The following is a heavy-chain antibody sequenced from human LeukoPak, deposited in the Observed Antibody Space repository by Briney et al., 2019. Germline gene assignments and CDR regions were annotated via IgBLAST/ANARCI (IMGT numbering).Heavy chain of an antibody. V-gene: IGHV4-30-2*01. Sequence: PSQTLSLTCTVSGGSISSGGYYWSWIRQPPGKGLEWIGEINHSGSTNYNPSLKSRVTISVDTSKNQFSLKLSSVTAADTAVYYCARGLPITGTPTHYYYGMDVWGQGTTVTVSS. CDR1: GGSISSGGYY. CDR2: INHSGST. CDR3: ARGLPITGTPTHYYYGMDV. D-gene: IGHD1-20*01. J-gene: IGHJ6*02.